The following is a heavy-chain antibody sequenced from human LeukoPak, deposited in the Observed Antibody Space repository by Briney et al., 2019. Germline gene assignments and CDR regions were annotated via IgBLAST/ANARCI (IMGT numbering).Heavy chain of an antibody. CDR2: IMSSSRNI. V-gene: IGHV3-21*01. D-gene: IGHD3-3*01. J-gene: IGHJ6*03. CDR3: ATTRAPSNGRVLYYMDV. Sequence: PGGSLRLSCAASGFSFGSYRMNWVRQAPGKALEWVSSIMSSSRNIYYADSVKGRFTISRDNAKNSLYLQLSSLRAEDTAVYYCATTRAPSNGRVLYYMDVWGKGTTVTVSS. CDR1: GFSFGSYR.